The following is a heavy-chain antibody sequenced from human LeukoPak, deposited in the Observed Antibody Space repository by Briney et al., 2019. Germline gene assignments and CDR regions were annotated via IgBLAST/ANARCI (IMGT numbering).Heavy chain of an antibody. J-gene: IGHJ6*02. CDR2: IYYSGST. Sequence: SETLSLTCTVSGGSISSYYWSWIRQPPGKGLGWIGYIYYSGSTNYNPSLKSRVTISVDTSKNQFSLKLSSVTAADTAVYYCARRRYYYYGMDVWGQGTTVTVSS. V-gene: IGHV4-59*08. CDR3: ARRRYYYYGMDV. CDR1: GGSISSYY.